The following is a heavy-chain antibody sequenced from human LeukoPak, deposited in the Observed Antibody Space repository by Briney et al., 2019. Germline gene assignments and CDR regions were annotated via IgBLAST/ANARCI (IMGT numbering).Heavy chain of an antibody. CDR3: ARVDTAMVTTLGYFDY. D-gene: IGHD5-18*01. V-gene: IGHV5-51*01. CDR2: IYPGDSDT. J-gene: IGHJ4*02. Sequence: GESLKISCKGSGYSFTSYWIGWVRQMPGKGLEWMGIIYPGDSDTRYSPSFQGQVTISADKSISTAYLQWSSLKASGTAMYYCARVDTAMVTTLGYFDYWGQGTLVTVSS. CDR1: GYSFTSYW.